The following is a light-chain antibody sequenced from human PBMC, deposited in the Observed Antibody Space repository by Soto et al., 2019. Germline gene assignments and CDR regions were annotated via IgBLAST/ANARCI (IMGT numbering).Light chain of an antibody. CDR1: QSISSW. V-gene: IGKV1-5*03. Sequence: DIQMTQSPSTLSVSVGDRVTITCRASQSISSWLAWYQQKPGKAPKSLIYKSSSLESGVPSRFSGSGSGTEYTLTIRSLQSDDFATYYSQQYSIYPFTFGQGTRLEIK. CDR3: QQYSIYPFT. J-gene: IGKJ5*01. CDR2: KSS.